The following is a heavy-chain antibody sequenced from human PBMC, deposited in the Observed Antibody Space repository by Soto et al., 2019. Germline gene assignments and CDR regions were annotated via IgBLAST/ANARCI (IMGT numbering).Heavy chain of an antibody. CDR1: GGSISRTNHY. CDR2: IYYSGNT. V-gene: IGHV4-39*01. CDR3: ARQVVSGTTGGMDV. J-gene: IGHJ6*02. Sequence: QLQLQESGPGLVQPSETLSLTCSVSGGSISRTNHYWVWFRQSPGKGLEWIGSIYYSGNTHNNPSLKSRVTLSIDTSNNQFSLKLSSVTAADTAVYYCARQVVSGTTGGMDVWCLGTTVTVSS. D-gene: IGHD1-7*01.